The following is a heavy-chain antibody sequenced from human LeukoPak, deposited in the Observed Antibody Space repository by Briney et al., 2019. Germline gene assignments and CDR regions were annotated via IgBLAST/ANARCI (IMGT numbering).Heavy chain of an antibody. CDR1: GFTFSSYG. CDR3: AKVRMGGGYLDY. D-gene: IGHD2-15*01. V-gene: IGHV3-33*06. Sequence: GRSLRLSCAASGFTFSSYGMHWVRQAPGKGLEWVAVIWYDGSNKYYADSVKGRFTISRDNSKNTLYLQMNSLRAEDTAVYFCAKVRMGGGYLDYWGQGTLVTVSS. CDR2: IWYDGSNK. J-gene: IGHJ4*02.